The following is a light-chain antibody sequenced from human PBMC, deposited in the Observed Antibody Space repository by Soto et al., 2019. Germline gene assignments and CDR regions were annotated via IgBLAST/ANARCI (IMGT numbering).Light chain of an antibody. CDR3: QQSYSTPCT. V-gene: IGKV1-39*01. J-gene: IGKJ3*01. CDR1: QSISSY. Sequence: DIQMTQSPSSLSASVGDRVTITCRASQSISSYLNWYQQKPGKAPKLLIYAASSLQSGVPSRFSGSGSGTDFTRTISSLQPEDFATYYCQQSYSTPCTFGPGTKVDIK. CDR2: AAS.